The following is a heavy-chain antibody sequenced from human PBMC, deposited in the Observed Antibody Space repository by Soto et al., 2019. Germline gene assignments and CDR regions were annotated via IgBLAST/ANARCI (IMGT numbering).Heavy chain of an antibody. J-gene: IGHJ5*02. CDR1: GFTFNTYS. V-gene: IGHV3-21*01. Sequence: GGSLRLSCAASGFTFNTYSMHWVRQAPGKGLEWVSSISSSSRYIYSADSVKGRFSISRDNAKNSLYLQMNSLRAEDTAVYYCAREGGIEDRGFDPWGQGTLVTVSS. D-gene: IGHD3-10*01. CDR3: AREGGIEDRGFDP. CDR2: ISSSSRYI.